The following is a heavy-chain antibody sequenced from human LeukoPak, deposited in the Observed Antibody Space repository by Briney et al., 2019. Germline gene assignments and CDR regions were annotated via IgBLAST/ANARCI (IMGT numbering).Heavy chain of an antibody. Sequence: PGRSLRLSCAASGFTFSSYSMNWVRQAPGKGLEWVSSISSSSSYIYYADSVKGRFTISRDNAKNSLYLQMNSLRAEDTAVYYCAREDSNGYKDYWGQGTLVTVSS. CDR2: ISSSSSYI. J-gene: IGHJ4*02. CDR1: GFTFSSYS. CDR3: AREDSNGYKDY. V-gene: IGHV3-21*01. D-gene: IGHD3-22*01.